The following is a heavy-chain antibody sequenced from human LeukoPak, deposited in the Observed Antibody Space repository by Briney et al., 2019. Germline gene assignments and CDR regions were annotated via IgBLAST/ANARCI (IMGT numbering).Heavy chain of an antibody. J-gene: IGHJ5*02. D-gene: IGHD6-13*01. CDR1: GYTFISYY. Sequence: ASVKVSCKASGYTFISYYMHWVRQAPGQGLEWMGIINPSGGSTSYAQKFQGRVTMTRDTSTSTVYMELSSLRSEDTAVYYCARASSSWSMYNWFDPWGQGTLVTVSS. CDR3: ARASSSWSMYNWFDP. V-gene: IGHV1-46*01. CDR2: INPSGGST.